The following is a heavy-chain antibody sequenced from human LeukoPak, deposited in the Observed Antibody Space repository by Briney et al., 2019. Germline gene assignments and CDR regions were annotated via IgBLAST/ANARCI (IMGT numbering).Heavy chain of an antibody. Sequence: SQTLSLTCAVSGGSISSGGYSWSWIRQPPGKGLEWIGYIYHSGSTYYNPSLKSRVTISVDTSKNQFSLKLSSVTAADTAVYYCAGHHPRNTVDFWGQGTLVTVSS. J-gene: IGHJ4*02. D-gene: IGHD2/OR15-2a*01. CDR1: GGSISSGGYS. CDR2: IYHSGST. CDR3: AGHHPRNTVDF. V-gene: IGHV4-30-2*01.